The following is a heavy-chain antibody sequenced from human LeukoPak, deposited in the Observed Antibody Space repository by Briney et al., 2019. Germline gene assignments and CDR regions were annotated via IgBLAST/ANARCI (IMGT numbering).Heavy chain of an antibody. CDR2: ISYDGSNK. CDR3: ARGTHDFWSGYMGEGWYYGMDV. Sequence: GRSLRLSCAASGFTFSSYGMHWVRQAPGKGLEWVAVISYDGSNKYYADSVKGRFTISRDNSKNTLYLQMNSLRAEDTAVYYCARGTHDFWSGYMGEGWYYGMDVWGQGTTVTVSS. J-gene: IGHJ6*02. V-gene: IGHV3-30*03. CDR1: GFTFSSYG. D-gene: IGHD3-3*01.